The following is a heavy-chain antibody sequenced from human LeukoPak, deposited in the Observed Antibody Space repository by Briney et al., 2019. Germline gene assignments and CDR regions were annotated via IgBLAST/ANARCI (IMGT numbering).Heavy chain of an antibody. CDR1: GGSFSGYY. V-gene: IGHV4-34*01. D-gene: IGHD6-19*01. Sequence: SETLSLTCAVYGGSFSGYYWSWIRQPPGKGLEWIGEINHSGSTYYNPSLKSRVTISVDTSKSQFSLKLSSVTAADTAVYYCARGYSSGWYRHPYNWFDPWGQGTLVTVSS. CDR2: INHSGST. CDR3: ARGYSSGWYRHPYNWFDP. J-gene: IGHJ5*02.